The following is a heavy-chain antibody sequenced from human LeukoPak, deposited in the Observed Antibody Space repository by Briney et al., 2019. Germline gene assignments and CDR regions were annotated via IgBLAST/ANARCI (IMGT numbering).Heavy chain of an antibody. D-gene: IGHD2-21*02. CDR3: AVYCGGDCEFDP. CDR2: ISFDGSSK. Sequence: PGRSLRLSCAVSGFIFTSHAMHWVRQAPGKGLEWVTVISFDGSSKYYADSAKGRFTISRDNSKNTLYLQMNSLRAEDTAVYYCAVYCGGDCEFDPWGQGTLVTVSS. J-gene: IGHJ5*02. V-gene: IGHV3-30-3*01. CDR1: GFIFTSHA.